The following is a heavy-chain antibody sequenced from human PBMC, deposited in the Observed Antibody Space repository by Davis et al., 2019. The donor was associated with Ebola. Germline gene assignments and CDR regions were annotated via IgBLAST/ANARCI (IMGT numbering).Heavy chain of an antibody. J-gene: IGHJ6*02. D-gene: IGHD4-11*01. CDR2: ISGSGGST. Sequence: PGGSLRLSCAASGFTFSSYAMSWVRQAPGKGLEWVSAISGSGGSTYYADSVKGRFTISRDNSKNTLYLQMNSLRAEDTAVYYCAKWVATVTKYYYYYGMDVWGQGTTVTVSS. CDR1: GFTFSSYA. V-gene: IGHV3-23*01. CDR3: AKWVATVTKYYYYYGMDV.